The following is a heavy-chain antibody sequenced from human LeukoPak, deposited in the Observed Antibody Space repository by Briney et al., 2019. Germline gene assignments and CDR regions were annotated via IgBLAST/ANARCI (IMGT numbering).Heavy chain of an antibody. CDR3: ARDGPSGSYYGLDY. CDR2: VYYSGST. V-gene: IGHV4-59*01. Sequence: SETLSLTCTVSGGSISSYYWSWIRQPPGKGLEWIGYVYYSGSTNYNPSLKSRVTISVDTSKNQFSLKLSSVTAADTAVYYCARDGPSGSYYGLDYWGQGTLVTVSS. J-gene: IGHJ4*02. CDR1: GGSISSYY. D-gene: IGHD1-26*01.